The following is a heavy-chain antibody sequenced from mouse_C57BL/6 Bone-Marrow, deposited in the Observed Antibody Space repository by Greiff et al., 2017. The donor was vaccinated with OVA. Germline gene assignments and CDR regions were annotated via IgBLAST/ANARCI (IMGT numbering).Heavy chain of an antibody. J-gene: IGHJ3*01. D-gene: IGHD1-1*01. V-gene: IGHV3-1*01. CDR1: GYSITSGYD. CDR3: ARGYYGSSSFAY. CDR2: ISYSGST. Sequence: DVKLQESGPGMVKPSQSLSLTCTVTGYSITSGYDWHWIRHFPGNKLEWMGYISYSGSTNYNPSLKSRISITHDTSKNHFFLKLNSVTTEDTATYYCARGYYGSSSFAYWGQGTLVTVSA.